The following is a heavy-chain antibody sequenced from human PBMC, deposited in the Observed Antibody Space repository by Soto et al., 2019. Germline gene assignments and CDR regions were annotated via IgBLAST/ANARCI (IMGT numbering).Heavy chain of an antibody. CDR3: ARGVIFDY. D-gene: IGHD3-10*01. J-gene: IGHJ4*02. Sequence: SETLSLTCAVYGGSFSGYYWSWIRQPPGKGLEWIGEINHSGSTNYNPSLKSRVTISVDTSKNQFSLKLSSVTAADTAVYYCARGVIFDYWGQGTLVTVSS. CDR2: INHSGST. V-gene: IGHV4-34*01. CDR1: GGSFSGYY.